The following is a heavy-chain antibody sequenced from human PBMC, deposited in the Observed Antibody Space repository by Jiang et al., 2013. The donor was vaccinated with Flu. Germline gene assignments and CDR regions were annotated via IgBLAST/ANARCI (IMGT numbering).Heavy chain of an antibody. Sequence: KLSCAASWVHVQWLCHVLGPPGFRERAGVGWPDWTKSRNYATSYGASVRGRFTISRDDPKNTAYLQMNSLKTDDTAVYYCRAWGSSTLMDVWGKGTTVIVSS. V-gene: IGHV3-73*01. CDR2: WTKSRNYAT. CDR3: RAWGSSTLMDV. D-gene: IGHD3-16*01. CDR1: VHVQWLC. J-gene: IGHJ6*04.